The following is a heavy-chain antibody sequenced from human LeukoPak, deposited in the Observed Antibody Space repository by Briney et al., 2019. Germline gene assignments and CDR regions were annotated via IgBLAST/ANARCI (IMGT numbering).Heavy chain of an antibody. J-gene: IGHJ4*02. CDR3: ARDLLISGYDLFDY. CDR2: IKQDGSEK. CDR1: GFTFSSYW. Sequence: PGGSLRLSCAASGFTFSSYWMSWVRQAPGKGLEWVANIKQDGSEKYYVDSVKGRFTISRDNAKNSLYLQMNSLRAEDTAVYYCARDLLISGYDLFDYWGQGTMVTVSS. D-gene: IGHD5-12*01. V-gene: IGHV3-7*01.